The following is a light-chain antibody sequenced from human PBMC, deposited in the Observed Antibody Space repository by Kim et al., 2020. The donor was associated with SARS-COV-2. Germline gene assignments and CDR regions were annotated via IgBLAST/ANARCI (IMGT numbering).Light chain of an antibody. CDR3: QSYDSSLSGVL. V-gene: IGLV1-40*01. CDR1: SSNIGAGYD. CDR2: GNS. J-gene: IGLJ2*01. Sequence: QRVTISCTGSSSNIGAGYDVNGYQQLPGTAPKLLIYGNSNRPSGVPDRFSGSRSGTSASLAITGLQAEDEADYYCQSYDSSLSGVLFGGGTQLTVL.